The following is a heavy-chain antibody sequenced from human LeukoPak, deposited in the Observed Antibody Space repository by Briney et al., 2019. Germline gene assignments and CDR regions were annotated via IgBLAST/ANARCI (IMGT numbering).Heavy chain of an antibody. CDR2: INPNSGGT. D-gene: IGHD3-22*01. CDR3: ARPAPYYYDSSGYYLQH. V-gene: IGHV1-2*02. CDR1: GYTFTGYY. Sequence: ASVKVSCKASGYTFTGYYMHWVRQAPGQGLEWMGWINPNSGGTNYAQKFQGRVTMTRDTSISTAYMELSRLRSDDTAVYYCARPAPYYYDSSGYYLQHWGQGILVTVSS. J-gene: IGHJ1*01.